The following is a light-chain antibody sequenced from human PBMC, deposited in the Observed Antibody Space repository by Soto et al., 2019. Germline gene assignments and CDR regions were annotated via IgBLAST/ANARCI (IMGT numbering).Light chain of an antibody. CDR3: SSFTTSYFYV. J-gene: IGLJ1*01. CDR2: GVT. CDR1: GSDIGAYNY. Sequence: QSVLTQPASVSGSPGQSITISCTGSGSDIGAYNYVSWYQQHPGKAPKLLIHGVTRRPSGVSSRFSASKSAYTASLTISGLQAEDEANYYCSSFTTSYFYVFGPGTKDTV. V-gene: IGLV2-14*01.